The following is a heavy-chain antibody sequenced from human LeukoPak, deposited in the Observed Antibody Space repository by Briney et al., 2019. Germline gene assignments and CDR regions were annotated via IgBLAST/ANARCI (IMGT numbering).Heavy chain of an antibody. CDR2: ISGRGSDGDT. D-gene: IGHD2-15*01. Sequence: GGSLRLSCAASGFTFSSYAMSWVRQAPGKGLEWVSGISGRGSDGDTYYADSVKGRFTISRDNSKNAVYLQMNSLRAEDTAVYFCAKDVGYSPEGFDIWGQGTMVTVSS. CDR1: GFTFSSYA. CDR3: AKDVGYSPEGFDI. V-gene: IGHV3-23*01. J-gene: IGHJ3*02.